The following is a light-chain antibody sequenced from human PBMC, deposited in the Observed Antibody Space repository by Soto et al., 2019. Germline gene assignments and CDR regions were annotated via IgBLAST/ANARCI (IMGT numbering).Light chain of an antibody. J-gene: IGLJ1*01. CDR2: DVT. CDR3: RSFTSSFTYV. CDR1: SSDFDGFTK. V-gene: IGLV2-14*03. Sequence: QSALTQPASVSGSPGQSIAISCTGTSSDFDGFTKVSWYQHHPDKAPKLMMYDVTNRPSGVSDRFSGSKSGNTASLTISGLQAEDEADYYCRSFTSSFTYVFGSGTKVTVL.